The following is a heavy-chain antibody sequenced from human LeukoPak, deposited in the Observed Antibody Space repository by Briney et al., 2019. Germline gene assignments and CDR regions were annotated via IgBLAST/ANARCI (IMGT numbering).Heavy chain of an antibody. CDR3: AKPTIGYNLNYGDY. V-gene: IGHV3-23*01. J-gene: IGHJ4*02. CDR1: GFTFSSYA. CDR2: ISGSGGST. D-gene: IGHD1-7*01. Sequence: GGSLRLSCAASGFTFSSYAMSWVRQAPGKGLEWVSAISGSGGSTYYADSVKGRFTISRDNSKNTLYLQMNSLRAEDTAVYYCAKPTIGYNLNYGDYWGQGTLVTVSS.